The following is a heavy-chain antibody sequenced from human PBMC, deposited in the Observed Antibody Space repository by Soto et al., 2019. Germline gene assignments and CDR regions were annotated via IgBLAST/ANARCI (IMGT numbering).Heavy chain of an antibody. CDR2: IYYDGSNR. J-gene: IGHJ4*01. CDR3: ARAFCTNGVCYYFFDY. CDR1: GFSFGTYA. V-gene: IGHV3-33*01. Sequence: QVQLVESGGGVVQPGGSLRLSCAASGFSFGTYAMHWVRRAPGKGLEWVAVIYYDGSNRYYGDAVKGRFTISRDNSKSTVYLQMSSLRAEDTVVYYCARAFCTNGVCYYFFDYWGHGTLVTVSS. D-gene: IGHD2-8*01.